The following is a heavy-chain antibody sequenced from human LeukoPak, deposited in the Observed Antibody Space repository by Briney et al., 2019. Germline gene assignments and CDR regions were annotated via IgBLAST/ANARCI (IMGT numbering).Heavy chain of an antibody. V-gene: IGHV1-69*13. CDR3: ARANSYGSAPGY. Sequence: ASVKVSCKASGGTFKNHAISWVRQAPGQGLEWMGGIIPIFSSPKYAQGFQGRVSITADESTNTAYMELSSLTSEDTAVYYCARANSYGSAPGYWGQGTLVTVSS. J-gene: IGHJ4*02. CDR2: IIPIFSSP. D-gene: IGHD5-18*01. CDR1: GGTFKNHA.